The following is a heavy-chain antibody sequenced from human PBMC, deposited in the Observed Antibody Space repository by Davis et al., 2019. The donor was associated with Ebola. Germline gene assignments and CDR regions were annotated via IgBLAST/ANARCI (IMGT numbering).Heavy chain of an antibody. V-gene: IGHV4-59*01. D-gene: IGHD2-15*01. J-gene: IGHJ6*02. CDR2: IYYSEST. CDR1: GGPISSYY. Sequence: GSLRLSCTASGGPISSYYWSWIRQPPGKGLEWIGYIYYSESTNYNPSLKSRVTISVDTSKNQFSLKLSSVTAADTAVYYCARERWLLLLREGMDVWGQGTTVTVTS. CDR3: ARERWLLLLREGMDV.